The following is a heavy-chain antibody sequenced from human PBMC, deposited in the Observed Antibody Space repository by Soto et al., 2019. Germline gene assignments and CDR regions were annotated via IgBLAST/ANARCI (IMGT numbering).Heavy chain of an antibody. J-gene: IGHJ4*02. D-gene: IGHD1-7*01. V-gene: IGHV3-48*02. Sequence: EEQMVESGGGLVQPGGSLRLSCVASGFNFSSYSMDWVRQAPGKGLEWVSYISSSSSSIYYVDSVKGRFTISRDNAKNSLYLQMNRLRDEDTAVYYCARVGNWNSVGNWGQGTLVTVSS. CDR3: ARVGNWNSVGN. CDR1: GFNFSSYS. CDR2: ISSSSSSI.